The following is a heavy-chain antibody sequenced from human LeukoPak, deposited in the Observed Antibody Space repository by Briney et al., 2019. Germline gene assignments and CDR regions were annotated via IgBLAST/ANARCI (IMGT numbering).Heavy chain of an antibody. V-gene: IGHV3-33*06. J-gene: IGHJ4*02. D-gene: IGHD1-14*01. CDR1: GFTFSSYG. Sequence: GGSLRLSCAASGFTFSSYGMHWVRQAPGKGLEWVAVIWYDGSNKYYADSVKGGFTISRDNSKNTLYLQMNSLRAEDTAVYYCAKVGKTNAGFDYWGQGTLVTVSS. CDR2: IWYDGSNK. CDR3: AKVGKTNAGFDY.